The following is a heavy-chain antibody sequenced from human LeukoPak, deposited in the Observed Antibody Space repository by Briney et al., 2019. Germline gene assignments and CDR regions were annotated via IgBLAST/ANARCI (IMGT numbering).Heavy chain of an antibody. CDR3: AKDQGIVGATGNFQH. Sequence: GRSLRLSCAASGFTFSSYAMHWVRQAPGKGLEWVAVISYDGSNKYYADSVKGRFTISRDNSKNTLYLQMNSLRAEDTAVYYCAKDQGIVGATGNFQHWGQGTLVTVSS. J-gene: IGHJ1*01. CDR2: ISYDGSNK. D-gene: IGHD1-26*01. CDR1: GFTFSSYA. V-gene: IGHV3-30-3*01.